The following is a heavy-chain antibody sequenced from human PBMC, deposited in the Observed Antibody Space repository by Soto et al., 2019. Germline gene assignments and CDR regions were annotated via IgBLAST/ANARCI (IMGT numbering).Heavy chain of an antibody. CDR1: GFTFGSST. V-gene: IGHV3-21*01. Sequence: GGSLTLSCAASGFTFGSSTMNWVRQAPGKGLEWVSSISSSGNHIYYADSVNGRLTISRDNAKNSLYLQMDSLSADDTAVYYCARGYFDYWGQGTLVTVSS. CDR3: ARGYFDY. CDR2: ISSSGNHI. J-gene: IGHJ4*02.